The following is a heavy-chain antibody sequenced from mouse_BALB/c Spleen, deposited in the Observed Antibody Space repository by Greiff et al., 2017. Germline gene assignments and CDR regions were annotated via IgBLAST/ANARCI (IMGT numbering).Heavy chain of an antibody. Sequence: VQLQESGAELAKPGASVKMSCKASGYTFTSYWMHWVKQRPGQGLEWIGYINPSTGYTEYNQKFKDKATLTADKSSSTAYMQLSSLTSEDSAVYYCARNYYGYWYFDVWGAGTTVTVSS. CDR1: GYTFTSYW. CDR3: ARNYYGYWYFDV. V-gene: IGHV1-7*01. D-gene: IGHD1-1*01. J-gene: IGHJ1*01. CDR2: INPSTGYT.